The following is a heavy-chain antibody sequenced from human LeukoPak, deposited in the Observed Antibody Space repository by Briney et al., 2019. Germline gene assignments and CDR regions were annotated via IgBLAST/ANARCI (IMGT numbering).Heavy chain of an antibody. J-gene: IGHJ4*02. CDR3: ATIVVVPAAQYYFDY. Sequence: PSGTLSLTCAVSGGSISSSNWWSWVRQPPGKGLEWIGEIYHSGSTNYNPSLKSRVTISVGKSKNQFSLKLSSVTAADTAVYYCATIVVVPAAQYYFDYWGQGTLVTVSS. CDR1: GGSISSSNW. V-gene: IGHV4-4*02. CDR2: IYHSGST. D-gene: IGHD2-2*01.